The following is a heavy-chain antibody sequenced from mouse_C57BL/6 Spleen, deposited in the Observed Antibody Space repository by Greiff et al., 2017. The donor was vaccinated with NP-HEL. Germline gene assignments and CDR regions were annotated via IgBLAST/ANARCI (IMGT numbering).Heavy chain of an antibody. Sequence: QVQLQQPGAELVKPGASVKLSCKASGYTFTSYWMHWVKQRPGQGLEWIGMIHPNSGSNDYNEKFKRKATLTVDKSSSTAYMQLSSLTSEDSAVYYCARWGLGSFYYAMDYWGQGTSVTVSS. V-gene: IGHV1-64*01. D-gene: IGHD4-1*01. J-gene: IGHJ4*01. CDR2: IHPNSGSN. CDR3: ARWGLGSFYYAMDY. CDR1: GYTFTSYW.